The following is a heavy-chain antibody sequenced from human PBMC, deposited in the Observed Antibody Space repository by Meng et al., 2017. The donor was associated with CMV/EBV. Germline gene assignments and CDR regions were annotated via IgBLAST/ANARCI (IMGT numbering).Heavy chain of an antibody. CDR3: ATYIGNYINWYFDL. V-gene: IGHV1-2*02. D-gene: IGHD1-7*01. J-gene: IGHJ2*01. Sequence: QGQLVQSVAEVKKPGASVKVSCQASGYTFTGYYMHWVRQAPGQGLEWMGWINHNSGGTNYAQKFQGRVTMTRDTSISTAYMELSRLRSDDTAVYYCATYIGNYINWYFDLWGRGTLVTVSS. CDR2: INHNSGGT. CDR1: GYTFTGYY.